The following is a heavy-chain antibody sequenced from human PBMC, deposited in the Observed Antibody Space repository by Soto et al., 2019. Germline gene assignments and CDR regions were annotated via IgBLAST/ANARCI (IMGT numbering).Heavy chain of an antibody. CDR3: ARDTWGKDYKTLDY. V-gene: IGHV3-33*01. D-gene: IGHD4-4*01. Sequence: QVQLVESGGGVVQPGRSLRLSCAVSGFSLSSKTIHWVRQAPGKGPEWVAVMWYDGSREFYVESVRGRLSISVDFSKDTVYLQMNSLRGEDTAVYYCARDTWGKDYKTLDYWGQGTRVTVSS. J-gene: IGHJ4*02. CDR1: GFSLSSKT. CDR2: MWYDGSRE.